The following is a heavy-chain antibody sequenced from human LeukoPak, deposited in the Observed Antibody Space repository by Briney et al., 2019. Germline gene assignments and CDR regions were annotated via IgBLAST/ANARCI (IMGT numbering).Heavy chain of an antibody. V-gene: IGHV4-59*08. D-gene: IGHD5-24*01. CDR1: GDSISSFY. J-gene: IGHJ2*01. CDR2: IFYDGDT. CDR3: ARGGRDGYNSLDWYFDL. Sequence: SETLSLTCTVSGDSISSFYWSWIRQPPGKGLDWIGSIFYDGDTNYNPSLKSRVTISVDTSKNQFSLKLSSVTAADTAVYYCARGGRDGYNSLDWYFDLWGRGTLVTVSS.